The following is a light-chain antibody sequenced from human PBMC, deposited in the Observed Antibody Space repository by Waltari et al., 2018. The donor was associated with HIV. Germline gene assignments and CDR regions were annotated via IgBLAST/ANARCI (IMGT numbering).Light chain of an antibody. J-gene: IGLJ2*01. CDR2: QDS. V-gene: IGLV3-1*01. CDR3: QAWDSSTVV. CDR1: KLRSNY. Sequence: SYELTHPPSVSVSPGQTASIPCSGAKLRSNYACWYQQKPGQSPVVVISQDSKRPSGIPERFSGSNSGNTATLTISGTQAMDEADYYCQAWDSSTVVFGGGTKLTVL.